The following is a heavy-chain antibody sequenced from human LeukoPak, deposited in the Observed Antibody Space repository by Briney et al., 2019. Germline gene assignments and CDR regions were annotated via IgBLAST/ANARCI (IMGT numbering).Heavy chain of an antibody. Sequence: SETLSFTCAVYGGAFSGYYWSWIRQPPGKRLEWIGEINHSGSTNYNPSLKSRVTISVDTSKNQFSLKLSSVTAADTAVYYCAMQCSGGSCYHDLTDYWGQGTLVTVSS. CDR3: AMQCSGGSCYHDLTDY. D-gene: IGHD2-15*01. CDR2: INHSGST. J-gene: IGHJ4*02. CDR1: GGAFSGYY. V-gene: IGHV4-34*01.